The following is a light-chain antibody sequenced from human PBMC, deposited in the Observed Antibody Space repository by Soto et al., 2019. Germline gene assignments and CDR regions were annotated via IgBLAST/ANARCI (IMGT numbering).Light chain of an antibody. CDR1: QTFNSW. CDR3: QQYHSYWT. J-gene: IGKJ1*01. V-gene: IGKV1-5*01. Sequence: DIQMTQSPSTLSASIGDRVTITCRASQTFNSWLAWYQQKPGKAPKLLIYDASSLESGAPSRFSGSRSGTEFTLTISSLQPDDFATYYCQQYHSYWTFGQGTRVEIK. CDR2: DAS.